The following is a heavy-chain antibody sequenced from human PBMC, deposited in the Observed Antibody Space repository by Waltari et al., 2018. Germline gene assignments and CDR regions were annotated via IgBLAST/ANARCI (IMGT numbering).Heavy chain of an antibody. V-gene: IGHV4-34*02. CDR1: GGSFSGYY. CDR3: ARRGGKASPPSS. CDR2: INHSGST. D-gene: IGHD1-26*01. Sequence: QVQLQQWGAGLLKPSETLSLTCAVYGGSFSGYYWSWIRQPPGQGLEWIGEINHSGSTDYNPSLNSRVTISVDTSKNQFSLKMSSVTAADTAVYYCARRGGKASPPSSWGQGTLVTVSS. J-gene: IGHJ5*02.